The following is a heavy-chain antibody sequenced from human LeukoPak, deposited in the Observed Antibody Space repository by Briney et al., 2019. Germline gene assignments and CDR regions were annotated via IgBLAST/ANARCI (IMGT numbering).Heavy chain of an antibody. V-gene: IGHV3-33*01. CDR3: ASARDSNTNRGLYMDV. CDR2: IWYDGSKK. J-gene: IGHJ6*03. D-gene: IGHD4-11*01. CDR1: VFTLRNYS. Sequence: PGGAPRLSRAPPVFTLRNYSMHSGPHVPGKGLGWVAVIWYDGSKKYYADSVKGRFTISRDNSKNTLYLQINSLRAEDTAVYYCASARDSNTNRGLYMDVWGKGTPVTVSS.